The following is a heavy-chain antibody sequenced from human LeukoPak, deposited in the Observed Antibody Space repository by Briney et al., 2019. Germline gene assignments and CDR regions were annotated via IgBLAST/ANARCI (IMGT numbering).Heavy chain of an antibody. J-gene: IGHJ3*02. V-gene: IGHV3-30*02. CDR3: AKVFYYGSGGDSDAFDI. Sequence: GGSQRLSCAASGFTFSSYGMHWVRQAPGKGLEWVAFIRYDGSNKYYADSVKGRFTISRDNSKNTLYLQMNSLRAEDTAVYYCAKVFYYGSGGDSDAFDIWGQGTMVTVSS. D-gene: IGHD3-10*01. CDR1: GFTFSSYG. CDR2: IRYDGSNK.